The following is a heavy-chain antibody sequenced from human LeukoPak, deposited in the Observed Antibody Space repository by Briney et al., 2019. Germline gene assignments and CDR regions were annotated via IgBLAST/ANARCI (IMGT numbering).Heavy chain of an antibody. Sequence: SETLSLTCTVSGGSISSSSYYWGWIRQPPGKGLERIGSIYYSGSTYYNPSLKSRVTISVDTSKNQFSLKLSSVTAADTAVYYCARLSPYYDILTGYATPSFYYYYYMDVWGKGTTVTVSS. CDR2: IYYSGST. CDR3: ARLSPYYDILTGYATPSFYYYYYMDV. V-gene: IGHV4-39*01. J-gene: IGHJ6*03. CDR1: GGSISSSSYY. D-gene: IGHD3-9*01.